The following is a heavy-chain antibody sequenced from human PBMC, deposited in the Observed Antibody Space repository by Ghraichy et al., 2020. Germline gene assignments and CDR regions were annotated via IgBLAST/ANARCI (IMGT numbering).Heavy chain of an antibody. Sequence: SETLSLTCTVSGGSISNGGYYWSWFRQHPGEGLEWIGYIFYRGTTYYNSSLKSRVTLSIDTSKNQFSLRLSSVTAADTAVYYCARRYGGQYFDYWGQGALCAVCS. D-gene: IGHD1-1*01. V-gene: IGHV4-31*03. J-gene: IGHJ4*02. CDR2: IFYRGTT. CDR3: ARRYGGQYFDY. CDR1: GGSISNGGYY.